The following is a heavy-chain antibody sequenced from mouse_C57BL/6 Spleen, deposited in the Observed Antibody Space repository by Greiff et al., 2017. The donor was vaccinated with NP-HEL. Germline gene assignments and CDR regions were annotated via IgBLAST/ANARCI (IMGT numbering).Heavy chain of an antibody. V-gene: IGHV1-18*01. J-gene: IGHJ1*03. CDR3: ARLSGSSFYWYFDV. D-gene: IGHD1-1*01. Sequence: EVQLQQSGPELVKPGASVKIPCKASGYTFTDYNMDWVKQSHGKSLEWIGDINPNNGGTIYNQKFKGKATLTVDKSSSTAYMALRSLTSEDTAVYYCARLSGSSFYWYFDVWGTGTTVTVSS. CDR1: GYTFTDYN. CDR2: INPNNGGT.